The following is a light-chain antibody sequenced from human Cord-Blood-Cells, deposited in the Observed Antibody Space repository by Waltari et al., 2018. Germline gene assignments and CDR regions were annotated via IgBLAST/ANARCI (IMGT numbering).Light chain of an antibody. CDR3: QSYDSSLSGSVV. J-gene: IGLJ2*01. CDR1: SSKIGAGYD. Sequence: QSVLTQPHSVPGAPGQRVTISCTASSSKIGAGYDVPWYQHLPGTAPKLLIYGNSNRPSGVPDRFSGSKSGTSASLAITGLQAEDEADYYCQSYDSSLSGSVVFGGGTKLTVL. V-gene: IGLV1-40*01. CDR2: GNS.